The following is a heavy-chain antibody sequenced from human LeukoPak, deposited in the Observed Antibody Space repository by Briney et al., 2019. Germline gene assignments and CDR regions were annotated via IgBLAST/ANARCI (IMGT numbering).Heavy chain of an antibody. CDR2: IKQDGSEK. V-gene: IGHV3-7*01. CDR3: ARHGGSSGWSYYFDY. CDR1: GFTFSSYW. J-gene: IGHJ4*02. D-gene: IGHD6-19*01. Sequence: GGSLRLSCAASGFTFSSYWMSWVRQAPGKGLELVANIKQDGSEKYYVDSVKGRFTISRDNAKNSLYLQMNSLRAEDTAVYYCARHGGSSGWSYYFDYWGQGTLVTVSS.